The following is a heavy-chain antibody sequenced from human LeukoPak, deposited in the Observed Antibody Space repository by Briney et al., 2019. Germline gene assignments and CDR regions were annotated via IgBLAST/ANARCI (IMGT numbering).Heavy chain of an antibody. CDR1: GYTLTELS. J-gene: IGHJ3*02. D-gene: IGHD6-19*01. Sequence: SCKVSGYTLTELSMNWVRQAPGKGLEWVSSISSSSGYIYYADSVKGRFTISRDNSKNTLYLQMNSLRAEDTAVYYCARAAGHDAFDIWGQGTMVTVSS. CDR2: ISSSSGYI. CDR3: ARAAGHDAFDI. V-gene: IGHV3-21*01.